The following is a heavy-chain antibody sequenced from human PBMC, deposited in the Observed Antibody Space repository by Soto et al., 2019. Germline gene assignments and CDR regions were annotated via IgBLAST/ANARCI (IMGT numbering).Heavy chain of an antibody. CDR1: GYTLTELS. D-gene: IGHD3-22*01. CDR2: FDPEDGET. V-gene: IGHV1-24*01. CDR3: ATGSFVGYYDSSGYSYYFDY. Sequence: ASVNVSRKVSGYTLTELSMHWVRQAPGKGLEWMGGFDPEDGETIYAQKFQGRVTMTEDTSTDTAYMELSSLRSEDTAVYYCATGSFVGYYDSSGYSYYFDYWGQGTLVTVSS. J-gene: IGHJ4*02.